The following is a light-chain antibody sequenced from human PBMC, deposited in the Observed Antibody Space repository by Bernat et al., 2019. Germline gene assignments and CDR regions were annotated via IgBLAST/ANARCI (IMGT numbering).Light chain of an antibody. CDR3: CSYTTASNRV. Sequence: QSALTQPASVSGSPGQSITISCTGTRSDVGAYESVSWYQQHPGKAPKLIIYDVRSRPSGIPNRFSGSKSGHTASLTISALQPEDEADYYCCSYTTASNRVFGGVTKLTVL. CDR2: DVR. J-gene: IGLJ3*02. CDR1: RSDVGAYES. V-gene: IGLV2-14*03.